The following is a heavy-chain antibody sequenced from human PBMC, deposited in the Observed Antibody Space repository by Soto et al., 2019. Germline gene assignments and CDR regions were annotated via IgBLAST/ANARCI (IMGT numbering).Heavy chain of an antibody. CDR1: GGTFSSYA. D-gene: IGHD3-3*01. J-gene: IGHJ6*02. Sequence: SVKVSCKASGGTFSSYAISWVRQAPGQGLEWMGGIIPIFGTANYAQKFQGRVTITADESTSTAYMELSSLRSEDTAVYYCARPSFTIFGVVITNYYYYGMDVWGQGTTVTAP. CDR3: ARPSFTIFGVVITNYYYYGMDV. CDR2: IIPIFGTA. V-gene: IGHV1-69*13.